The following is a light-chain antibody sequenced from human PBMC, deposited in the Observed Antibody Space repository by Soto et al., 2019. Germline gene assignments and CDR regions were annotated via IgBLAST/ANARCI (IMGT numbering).Light chain of an antibody. V-gene: IGLV3-21*04. CDR3: RVWDSSSDQPDVV. J-gene: IGLJ2*01. CDR1: NIGSKS. Sequence: SYELTQPPSVSVAPGKTARITCGGNNIGSKSVHWYQQKPGQAPVLVIYYDSDRPSGIPERFSGSNSGNTATLTISRVEAGDEAGYYCRVWDSSSDQPDVVFGGGTKLTVL. CDR2: YDS.